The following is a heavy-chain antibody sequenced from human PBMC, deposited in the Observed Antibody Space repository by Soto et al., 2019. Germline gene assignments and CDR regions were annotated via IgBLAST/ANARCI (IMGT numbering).Heavy chain of an antibody. CDR2: IKQDGSEK. D-gene: IGHD6-19*01. Sequence: EVQLVESGGGLVQPGGSLRLSCAASGFTFSSYWMSWVRQAPGKGLEWVANIKQDGSEKYYVDSVKGRFTISRDNAKNSLYLQMNSLRAEDTAVYYCARDGSGWYSAYYYRMDVWGQGTTVTVSS. CDR1: GFTFSSYW. CDR3: ARDGSGWYSAYYYRMDV. V-gene: IGHV3-7*04. J-gene: IGHJ6*02.